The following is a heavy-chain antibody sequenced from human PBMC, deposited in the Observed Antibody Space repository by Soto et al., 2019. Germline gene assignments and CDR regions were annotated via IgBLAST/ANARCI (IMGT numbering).Heavy chain of an antibody. Sequence: EVQLVESGGGLVKPGGSLRLSCAASGFTFSNAWLSWVRQAPGKGLEWVGRIKSNTDGGTTDYAAPVKGRFTISRDDSKNTMYLQKNSLKTEDTAVYYWTTDPTKPAITMIVVVQRACDIWGQGTMVTVAS. CDR3: TTDPTKPAITMIVVVQRACDI. CDR2: IKSNTDGGTT. CDR1: GFTFSNAW. D-gene: IGHD3-22*01. V-gene: IGHV3-15*01. J-gene: IGHJ3*02.